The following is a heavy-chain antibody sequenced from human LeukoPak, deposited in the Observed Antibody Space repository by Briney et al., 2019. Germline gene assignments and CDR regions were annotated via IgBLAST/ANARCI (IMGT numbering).Heavy chain of an antibody. CDR1: GFTFSSYS. Sequence: PGGSLRLSCAASGFTFSSYSMNWVRQAPGKGLEGVSYISISSNSIYYADSVKGRFTISRDNDKNSLYLQMNSLRAEDTAVYYCAREISGDIVVVPAAKLTQKYSYYYMDVWGKGTTVTVSS. J-gene: IGHJ6*03. CDR2: ISISSNSI. V-gene: IGHV3-48*01. CDR3: AREISGDIVVVPAAKLTQKYSYYYMDV. D-gene: IGHD2-2*01.